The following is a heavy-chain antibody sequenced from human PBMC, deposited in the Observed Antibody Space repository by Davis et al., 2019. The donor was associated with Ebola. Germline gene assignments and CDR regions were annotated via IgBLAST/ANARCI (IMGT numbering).Heavy chain of an antibody. CDR2: INHSGST. CDR1: GGSFSGYY. D-gene: IGHD4/OR15-4a*01. CDR3: ARGPSLRNFDY. V-gene: IGHV4-34*01. Sequence: SETLSLTCAVYGGSFSGYYWSWIRQPPGKGLEWIGEINHSGSTNYNPSLKSRVTISLDTSKNQFSLKLSSVTAADTAVYYCARGPSLRNFDYWGQGTLVTVSS. J-gene: IGHJ4*02.